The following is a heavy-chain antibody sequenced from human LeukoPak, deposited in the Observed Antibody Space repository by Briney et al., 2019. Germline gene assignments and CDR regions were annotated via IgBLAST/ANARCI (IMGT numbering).Heavy chain of an antibody. D-gene: IGHD3-22*01. CDR1: GFTFSSSS. CDR2: ISGSSRYI. J-gene: IGHJ5*01. CDR3: ARVAIQYYYDSSGVYDS. V-gene: IGHV3-21*04. Sequence: GGSLRLSCADSGFTFSSSSMNWVRQAPGKGVEWVSLISGSSRYIYYAESVKGRFTISRDNAKNSLSLQMNSLRAEDTAVYYCARVAIQYYYDSSGVYDSWGQGNLVTVSS.